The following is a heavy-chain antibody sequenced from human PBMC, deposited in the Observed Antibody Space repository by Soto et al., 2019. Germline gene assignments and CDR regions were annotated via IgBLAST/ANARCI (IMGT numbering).Heavy chain of an antibody. J-gene: IGHJ5*02. Sequence: QVQLQESGPGLVKPSATLSLTCAVSGGSISSSNWRRWVRQPPGKGLERIGEIYHRGSTNYNPSLKSRVTISVDKSKNQFYLKLSSVTAADTAVYYSARKEAHCSSTGCYREGWFDPWGQGTLVTVS. CDR2: IYHRGST. CDR1: GGSISSSNW. D-gene: IGHD2-2*02. V-gene: IGHV4-4*02. CDR3: ARKEAHCSSTGCYREGWFDP.